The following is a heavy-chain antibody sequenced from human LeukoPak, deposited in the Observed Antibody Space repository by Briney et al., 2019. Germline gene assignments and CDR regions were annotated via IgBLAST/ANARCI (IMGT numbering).Heavy chain of an antibody. CDR3: ARDHFDSSADSYVGGYYYMDV. D-gene: IGHD3-22*01. J-gene: IGHJ6*03. V-gene: IGHV4-59*08. Sequence: LETLSLTCTISNGSISSYYWSWIRQPPGKGLEWIGSISYSGSSKYNPSLKRRLTIAVGTPKNQIFLDLSSVTAADTAVYYCARDHFDSSADSYVGGYYYMDVWGKGITVTVSS. CDR2: ISYSGSS. CDR1: NGSISSYY.